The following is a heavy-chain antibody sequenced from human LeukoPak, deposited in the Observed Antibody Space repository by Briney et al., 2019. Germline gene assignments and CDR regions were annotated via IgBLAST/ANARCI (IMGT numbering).Heavy chain of an antibody. J-gene: IGHJ5*02. CDR3: ARGHIPAYSSGCSKCWFDP. Sequence: PSGTLSLTCAVSGGSISSSNWWSWVRQPPGKGLEWIGEIYHSGSTNYNPSLKSRVTISVDTSKDQFSLKLSSVTAADTAVYYCARGHIPAYSSGCSKCWFDPWGQGTLVTVSS. D-gene: IGHD6-19*01. CDR1: GGSISSSNW. V-gene: IGHV4-4*02. CDR2: IYHSGST.